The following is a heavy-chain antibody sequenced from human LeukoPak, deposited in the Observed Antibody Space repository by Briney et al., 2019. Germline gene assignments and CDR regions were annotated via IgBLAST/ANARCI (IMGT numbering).Heavy chain of an antibody. CDR3: ASRLALAVARTPYYFDY. Sequence: SETLSLTCAVYGGSFSGYYWSWLRQPPGKGLEWIGEINHSGSTNYNPSLKSRVTISVDTSKNQFSLKLSSVTAADTAVYYCASRLALAVARTPYYFDYWGQGTLVTVSS. CDR1: GGSFSGYY. D-gene: IGHD6-19*01. V-gene: IGHV4-34*01. CDR2: INHSGST. J-gene: IGHJ4*02.